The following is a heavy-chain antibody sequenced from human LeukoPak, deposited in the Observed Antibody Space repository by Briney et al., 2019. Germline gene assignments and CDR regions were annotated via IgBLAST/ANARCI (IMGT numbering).Heavy chain of an antibody. CDR2: IYYSGST. V-gene: IGHV4-31*03. CDR1: GVSISSGGCY. D-gene: IGHD6-19*01. Sequence: SETLSLTCTVSGVSISSGGCYWSWIRQHPGKGLEWIGYIYYSGSTYYNPSLTSRVTISVATSKNKFSLKLSSVTAADTAVYSCARRGYSRGWVFDRIYGEYGMDVWGQGTTVTVSS. CDR3: ARRGYSRGWVFDRIYGEYGMDV. J-gene: IGHJ6*02.